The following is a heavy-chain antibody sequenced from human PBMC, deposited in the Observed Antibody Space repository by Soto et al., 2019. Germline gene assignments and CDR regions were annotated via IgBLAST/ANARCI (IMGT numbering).Heavy chain of an antibody. Sequence: DVKLVESGGGLVQPGDSLRLSCEVSGFTFSMYSMSWVRQSPGKGLEWVAKIPQDGVDGHYADSVKGRFIISRDNDENSLPLQLNNLRAEDPAVYYCARDHLILPAHDFFYGSDVWGRGATVTVSS. D-gene: IGHD2-21*02. CDR3: ARDHLILPAHDFFYGSDV. J-gene: IGHJ6*02. V-gene: IGHV3-7*03. CDR1: GFTFSMYS. CDR2: IPQDGVDG.